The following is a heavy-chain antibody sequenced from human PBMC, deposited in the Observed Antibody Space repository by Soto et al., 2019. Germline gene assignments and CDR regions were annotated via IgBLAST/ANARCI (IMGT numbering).Heavy chain of an antibody. V-gene: IGHV3-21*01. CDR2: ISSSSSYI. CDR3: ARVGDIAVAGTGGYYFDY. CDR1: GFTFSSYS. J-gene: IGHJ4*02. Sequence: EVQLVESGGGLVKPGGSLRLSCAASGFTFSSYSMNWVRQAPGKGLEWVSSISSSSSYIYYADSVKGRFTISRDNAKNSLYLQMNSLRAEDTAVYYCARVGDIAVAGTGGYYFDYWGQGTLVTVSS. D-gene: IGHD6-19*01.